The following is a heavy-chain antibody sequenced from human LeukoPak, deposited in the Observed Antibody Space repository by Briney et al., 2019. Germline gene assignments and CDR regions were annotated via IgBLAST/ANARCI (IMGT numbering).Heavy chain of an antibody. J-gene: IGHJ4*02. CDR1: EFSVGSNY. CDR3: AKGPKCFQNP. V-gene: IGHV3-66*01. Sequence: GGSLRLSCAASEFSVGSNYMTWVRQAPGKGLEWVSLIYSGGSTYYADSVKGRFTISRDNSKNTLYLQMNSLRAEDTAVYYCAKGPKCFQNPGGQGTLVTVSS. D-gene: IGHD3-16*01. CDR2: IYSGGST.